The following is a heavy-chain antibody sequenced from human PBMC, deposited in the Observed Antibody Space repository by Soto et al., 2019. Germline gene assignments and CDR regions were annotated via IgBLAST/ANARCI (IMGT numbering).Heavy chain of an antibody. CDR1: GFTFSSYA. CDR2: FSGTDIRT. D-gene: IGHD3-22*01. J-gene: IGHJ4*02. CDR3: ASSPDSSGYYLGY. V-gene: IGHV3-23*01. Sequence: PGGSLRLSCAASGFTFSSYAMSWVRQAPGKGLEWVSTFSGTDIRTYHAESVKGRFTISRDNSKNTLYLQMDSLRAEDTAVYYCASSPDSSGYYLGYWGQGTLVTVSS.